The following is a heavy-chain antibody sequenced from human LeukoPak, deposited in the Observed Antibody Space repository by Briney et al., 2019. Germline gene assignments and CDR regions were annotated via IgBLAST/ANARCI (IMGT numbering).Heavy chain of an antibody. Sequence: PSQTLSPTCTVSGGSISTSGNYWSWIRQHPGKGLEWIGYIYYSGITYYNPSLKSRVTMSVDTSKNQFSLNLSSVTAADTAVYYCAGRRSYGEIDYWGQGTLVTVSS. CDR2: IYYSGIT. CDR3: AGRRSYGEIDY. J-gene: IGHJ4*02. CDR1: GGSISTSGNY. D-gene: IGHD4-17*01. V-gene: IGHV4-31*03.